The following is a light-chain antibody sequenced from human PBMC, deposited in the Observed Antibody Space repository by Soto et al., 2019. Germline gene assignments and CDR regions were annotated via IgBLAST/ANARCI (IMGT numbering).Light chain of an antibody. CDR2: EAN. V-gene: IGLV2-14*01. Sequence: QSVLTQPASVSGSPGQSITISCTGTSSDVGGYNYVSWYQQHPGKAPKLMIYEANNRPSGVSNRFSGSKSGNTASLAISGLQAEDEADYYCTSYTDSRTYVFGSGTKVTVL. CDR3: TSYTDSRTYV. CDR1: SSDVGGYNY. J-gene: IGLJ1*01.